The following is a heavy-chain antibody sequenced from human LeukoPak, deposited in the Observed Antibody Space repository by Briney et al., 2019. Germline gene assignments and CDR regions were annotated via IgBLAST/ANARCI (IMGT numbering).Heavy chain of an antibody. J-gene: IGHJ5*02. Sequence: GGSLRLSCAASGFSFNKYGMHWVRQAPGKGLEWVAFIRYDGSNKYYAGSVKGRFTISRDNSKNTVYVQMNSLRAEDTAVYYCAKDQRSYYASGSHYRGGNWFDPWGQGTLVTVSS. CDR2: IRYDGSNK. V-gene: IGHV3-30*02. CDR3: AKDQRSYYASGSHYRGGNWFDP. CDR1: GFSFNKYG. D-gene: IGHD3-10*01.